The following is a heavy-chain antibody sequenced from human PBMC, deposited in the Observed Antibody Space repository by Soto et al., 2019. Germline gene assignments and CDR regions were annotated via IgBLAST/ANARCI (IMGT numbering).Heavy chain of an antibody. CDR2: IYYSGST. CDR1: GGSISSSSYY. J-gene: IGHJ6*02. Sequence: TSETLSLTCTVSGGSISSSSYYWGWIRQPPGKGLEWIGSIYYSGSTYCNPSLKSRVTISVDTSKNQFSLKLSSVTAADTAVYYCARLGSSSWYVTQDYYYGMDVWGQGTTVTVSS. CDR3: ARLGSSSWYVTQDYYYGMDV. V-gene: IGHV4-39*01. D-gene: IGHD6-13*01.